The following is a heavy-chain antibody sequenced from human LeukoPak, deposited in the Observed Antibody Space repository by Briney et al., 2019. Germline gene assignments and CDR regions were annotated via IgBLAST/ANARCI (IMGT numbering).Heavy chain of an antibody. CDR1: GFTFSSYG. Sequence: GGSLRLSCAASGFTFSSYGMHWVRQAPGKGLEWVAFIRYDGSNKYYADSVKGRFTISRDNSKNTLYLQMNSLRHEDTAVYYCATVHESGRHYKGHYWGQGSLVTVSS. V-gene: IGHV3-30*02. CDR2: IRYDGSNK. CDR3: ATVHESGRHYKGHY. D-gene: IGHD1-26*01. J-gene: IGHJ4*02.